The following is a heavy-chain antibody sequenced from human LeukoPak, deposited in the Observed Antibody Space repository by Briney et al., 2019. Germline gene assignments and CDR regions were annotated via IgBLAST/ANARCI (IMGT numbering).Heavy chain of an antibody. CDR3: ARVNVRGNWSDP. J-gene: IGHJ5*02. CDR1: GGTFSSYA. Sequence: RASVKVSCKASGGTFSSYAISWVRQAPGQGLEWMGGIIPIFGTANYAQKFQGRVTITTDESTSTAYMELSSLRSEDTAVYYCARVNVRGNWSDPWGQGTLVTVSS. V-gene: IGHV1-69*05. CDR2: IIPIFGTA.